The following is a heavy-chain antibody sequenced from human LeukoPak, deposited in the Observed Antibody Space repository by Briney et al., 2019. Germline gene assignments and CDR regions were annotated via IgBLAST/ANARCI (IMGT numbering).Heavy chain of an antibody. V-gene: IGHV4-38-2*02. Sequence: SETLSLTCTVSGYSITSGYDWAWIRQPPGKVLEWIGSIYHSGSAYYNPSLKSRVTISVDTSKNQFSLKLSSVTAADTAVYYCVRYCSSTTCYTRAVDYWGQGTLVTVSS. CDR3: VRYCSSTTCYTRAVDY. J-gene: IGHJ4*02. CDR2: IYHSGSA. CDR1: GYSITSGYD. D-gene: IGHD2-2*02.